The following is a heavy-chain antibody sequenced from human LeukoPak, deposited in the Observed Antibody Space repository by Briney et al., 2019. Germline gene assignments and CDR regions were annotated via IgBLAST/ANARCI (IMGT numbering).Heavy chain of an antibody. D-gene: IGHD3-16*01. CDR2: FHNSGTS. V-gene: IGHV4-59*01. Sequence: SETLSLTCTVSDDSISDYYRGWIRQPPGKGLEWIGYFHNSGTSTYNPSLKSRVTISADTSKNQLSLKLNSLTTADTAVYYCTRGAAWLIDYWGQGILVTVSS. CDR3: TRGAAWLIDY. CDR1: DDSISDYY. J-gene: IGHJ4*02.